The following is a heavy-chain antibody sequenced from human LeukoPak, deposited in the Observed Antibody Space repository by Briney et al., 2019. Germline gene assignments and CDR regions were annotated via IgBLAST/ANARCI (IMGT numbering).Heavy chain of an antibody. CDR1: GFTFDDYN. J-gene: IGHJ4*02. CDR2: ISSDGRST. Sequence: QPGGSLRLSFAASGFTFDDYNMPWVRHAPGKGLEWVALISSDGRSTYYADSMKGRFTISRDNSKNSLYLEMNSLTTEDTGMYYCIKDVWKFGLDVRDTAFDYWGQGTLVTVSS. D-gene: IGHD1-1*01. V-gene: IGHV3-43*01. CDR3: IKDVWKFGLDVRDTAFDY.